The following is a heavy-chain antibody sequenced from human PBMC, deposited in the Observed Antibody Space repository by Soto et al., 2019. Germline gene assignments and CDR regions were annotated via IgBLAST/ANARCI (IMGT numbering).Heavy chain of an antibody. V-gene: IGHV3-30*03. CDR2: SSYDGRET. D-gene: IGHD3-10*01. CDR1: DFDFSSSG. Sequence: SLSPSCAASDFDFSSSGIHWVRQAPGKGLEWVAASSYDGRETFYADSAKGRFTVSKEMSKNTAFLQMNAVRHEDTAVYFCARDSGWPILNFDNWGQGTPVTVSS. CDR3: ARDSGWPILNFDN. J-gene: IGHJ4*02.